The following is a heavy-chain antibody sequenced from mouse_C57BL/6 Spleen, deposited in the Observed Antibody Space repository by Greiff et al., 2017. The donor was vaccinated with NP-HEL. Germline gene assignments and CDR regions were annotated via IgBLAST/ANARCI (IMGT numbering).Heavy chain of an antibody. CDR3: ARTVVARHYAMDY. CDR2: IDPSDSYT. Sequence: QVQLQQPGAELVMPGASVKLSCKASGYTFTSYWMHWVKQRPGQGLEWIGEIDPSDSYTNYNQKFKGKSTLTVDKSSSTSYMQLSSLTSEDSAVYYCARTVVARHYAMDYWGQGTSVTVSS. V-gene: IGHV1-69*01. J-gene: IGHJ4*01. D-gene: IGHD1-1*01. CDR1: GYTFTSYW.